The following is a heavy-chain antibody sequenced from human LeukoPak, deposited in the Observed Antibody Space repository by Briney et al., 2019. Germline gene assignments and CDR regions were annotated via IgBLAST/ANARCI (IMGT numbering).Heavy chain of an antibody. CDR2: INHSGST. Sequence: PSETLSLTCAVYGGSFSGYYWSWIRQPPGKGPEWIGEINHSGSTNYNPSLKSRVTISVDTSKNQFSLKLSSVTAADTAVYYCARGGNSGSYYWGQGTLVTVSS. V-gene: IGHV4-34*01. CDR1: GGSFSGYY. CDR3: ARGGNSGSYY. D-gene: IGHD1-26*01. J-gene: IGHJ4*02.